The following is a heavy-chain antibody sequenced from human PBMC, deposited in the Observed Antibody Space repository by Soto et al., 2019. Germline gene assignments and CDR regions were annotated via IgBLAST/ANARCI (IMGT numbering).Heavy chain of an antibody. J-gene: IGHJ6*02. D-gene: IGHD3-9*01. Sequence: GGSLRLSCAASGFTFSSYGMHWVRQAPGKGLEWVAVIWYDGSNKYYADSVKGRFTISRDNSKNTLYLQMNSLRAEDTAVYYCARDGQGYDILTGFLPGDYYYGMDVWCQGTTVTVSS. CDR1: GFTFSSYG. CDR3: ARDGQGYDILTGFLPGDYYYGMDV. CDR2: IWYDGSNK. V-gene: IGHV3-33*01.